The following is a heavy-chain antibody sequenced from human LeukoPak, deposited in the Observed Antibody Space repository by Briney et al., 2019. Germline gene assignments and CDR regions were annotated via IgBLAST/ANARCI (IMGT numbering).Heavy chain of an antibody. CDR3: AREGGDGYNYIDY. CDR1: RFTFSSYE. Sequence: GGSLRLSCAASRFTFSSYEMNWVRQAPGKGLEWVSYISNSGSSIYYADSVKGRFTISRDNAKNSLYLQMNSLRAEDTAVYYCAREGGDGYNYIDYWGQGTLVTVSS. CDR2: ISNSGSSI. J-gene: IGHJ4*02. D-gene: IGHD5-24*01. V-gene: IGHV3-48*03.